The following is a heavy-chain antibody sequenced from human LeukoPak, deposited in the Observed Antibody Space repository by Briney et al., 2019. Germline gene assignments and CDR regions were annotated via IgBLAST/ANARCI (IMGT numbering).Heavy chain of an antibody. CDR3: ARDGVAMVRGLGFDP. Sequence: SETLSLTCTVSGYSISSGYYWGWIRQPPGKGLEWIGYIYYSGSTNYNPSLKSRVTISVDTSKNQFSLKLSSVTAADTAVYYCARDGVAMVRGLGFDPWGQGTLVTVSS. D-gene: IGHD3-10*01. V-gene: IGHV4-61*01. CDR1: GYSISSGYY. J-gene: IGHJ5*02. CDR2: IYYSGST.